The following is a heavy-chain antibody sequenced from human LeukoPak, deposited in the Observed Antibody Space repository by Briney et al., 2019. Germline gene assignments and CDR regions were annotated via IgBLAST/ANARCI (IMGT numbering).Heavy chain of an antibody. Sequence: GGSLRLSCAASGFTFSNYAMTWVRQAPGKGLEWVAVIWFDGTNKFYAVSVKGRFTISRDNSKNTLYLQMNSLRAEDTAVYYCARSQQGNGNWFDPWGQGTLVAVSS. D-gene: IGHD6-13*01. CDR1: GFTFSNYA. CDR3: ARSQQGNGNWFDP. V-gene: IGHV3-33*08. CDR2: IWFDGTNK. J-gene: IGHJ5*02.